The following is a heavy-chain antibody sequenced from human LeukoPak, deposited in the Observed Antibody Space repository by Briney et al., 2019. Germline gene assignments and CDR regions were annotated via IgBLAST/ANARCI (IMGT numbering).Heavy chain of an antibody. Sequence: GESLKISCKGSGYSFTSYWNGLVRQMPGKGLGWMGIIYPGDSDTRYSPSFQGHVTISADKSISTAYRQGSSLKASDTAMYYCARSLKHIAADYYFDYWGQGTLVTVSS. CDR1: GYSFTSYW. J-gene: IGHJ4*02. V-gene: IGHV5-51*01. D-gene: IGHD6-13*01. CDR2: IYPGDSDT. CDR3: ARSLKHIAADYYFDY.